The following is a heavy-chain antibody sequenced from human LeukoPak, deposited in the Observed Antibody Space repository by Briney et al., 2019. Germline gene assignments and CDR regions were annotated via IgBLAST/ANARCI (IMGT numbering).Heavy chain of an antibody. CDR1: GFTFSNYD. J-gene: IGHJ3*02. CDR2: IGTAGDT. CDR3: ARGSVAGNHAFDI. Sequence: GGSLRLSCAASGFTFSNYDMHWVRQATGKGLEWVSGIGTAGDTYYPASVKGRFTISRENAENSLYLQMNSLRAGDTALYYCARGSVAGNHAFDIWGQGTMVTVSS. V-gene: IGHV3-13*01. D-gene: IGHD6-19*01.